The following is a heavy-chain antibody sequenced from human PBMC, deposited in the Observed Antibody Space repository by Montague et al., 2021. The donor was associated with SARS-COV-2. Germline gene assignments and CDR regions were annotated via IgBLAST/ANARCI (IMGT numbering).Heavy chain of an antibody. D-gene: IGHD3-10*01. CDR1: GGSITRNFY. J-gene: IGHJ3*02. V-gene: IGHV4-39*01. CDR3: ARPLVRGTPKAFDI. CDR2: IYDSGTT. Sequence: SETLSLTCTVSGGSITRNFYWGWIRQPPGKGLEWVGTIYDSGTTYINPSLESRVTISVDASKKQFSLNFTSVTAADTAVYYCARPLVRGTPKAFDIWGQGTLVIVSS.